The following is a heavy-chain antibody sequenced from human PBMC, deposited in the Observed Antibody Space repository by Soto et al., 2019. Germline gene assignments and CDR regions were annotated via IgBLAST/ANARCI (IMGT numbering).Heavy chain of an antibody. J-gene: IGHJ4*02. CDR1: GYTFTSYG. Sequence: RASVKVSGKASGYTFTSYGISWVRQAPGQGLEWMGWISAYNGNTNYAQKLQGRVTMTTDTSTSTAYMELRSLRSDDTAVYYCARYWPIVGAVHWGQGTLVTVSS. CDR2: ISAYNGNT. CDR3: ARYWPIVGAVH. D-gene: IGHD1-26*01. V-gene: IGHV1-18*01.